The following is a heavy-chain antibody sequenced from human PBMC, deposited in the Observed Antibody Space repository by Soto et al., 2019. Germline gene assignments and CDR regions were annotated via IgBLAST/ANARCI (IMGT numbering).Heavy chain of an antibody. CDR2: ISYDGSNQ. CDR1: GFAFSNYD. J-gene: IGHJ6*02. CDR3: AKDDYGMHV. V-gene: IGHV3-30*18. Sequence: QAQLVESGGGVVQTGRSLRLSCVASGFAFSNYDVHWVRQAPGKGLEWVAVISYDGSNQYYADSVRGRFTISRDNSKNTLYLQINSLRAEDTAVYYCAKDDYGMHVWGHGTTVSVSS.